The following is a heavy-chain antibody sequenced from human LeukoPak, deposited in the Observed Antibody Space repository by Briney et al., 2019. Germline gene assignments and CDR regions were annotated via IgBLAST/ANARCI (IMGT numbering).Heavy chain of an antibody. J-gene: IGHJ4*02. V-gene: IGHV3-74*01. Sequence: GGSLRLSCAAPGFTFSSYWMHWVRQAPGKGLVWVSRSNSDESSTNYADSVKGRFTISRDNAKNTLYLQMNSLRAEDTAVYYCARGGDYPFDYWSQGTLVTVSS. D-gene: IGHD4-17*01. CDR1: GFTFSSYW. CDR2: SNSDESST. CDR3: ARGGDYPFDY.